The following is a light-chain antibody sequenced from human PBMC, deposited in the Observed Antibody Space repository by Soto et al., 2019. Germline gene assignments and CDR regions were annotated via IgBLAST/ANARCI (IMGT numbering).Light chain of an antibody. CDR1: QGITSY. CDR3: QQTRSYPSP. J-gene: IGKJ4*01. CDR2: GAS. Sequence: IQVTQSASSLSAYVGDSVTITCRASQGITSYLAWYQQKPGKAPNLLIYGASTLQSGVPSRFSGSGSGTDFTLTINSLQAEDFATYYCQQTRSYPSPFGGGTKVDIK. V-gene: IGKV1-9*01.